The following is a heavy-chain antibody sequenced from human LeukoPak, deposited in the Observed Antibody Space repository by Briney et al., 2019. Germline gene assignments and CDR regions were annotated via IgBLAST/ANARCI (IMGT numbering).Heavy chain of an antibody. D-gene: IGHD3-22*01. J-gene: IGHJ5*02. V-gene: IGHV5-51*01. CDR1: GSRFTIYC. CDR3: ARLTDYYDSSGYYRNYNWFDP. Sequence: ESLKISCMGSGSRFTIYCIAWVRQMPGKGLEWMGIIYPGDSDTQYSPSFQGQVTISADKSINTAYLQWSSLTASDTAMYYCARLTDYYDSSGYYRNYNWFDPWGQGTLVTVSS. CDR2: IYPGDSDT.